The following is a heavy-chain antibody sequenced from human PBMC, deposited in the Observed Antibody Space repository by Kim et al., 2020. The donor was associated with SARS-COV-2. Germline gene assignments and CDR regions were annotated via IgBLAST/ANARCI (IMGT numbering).Heavy chain of an antibody. Sequence: GGSLRLSCAASGFTFSTYSMNWVRQAPGKGLEWVSYISRWSGTIQYADSVRGRFTISSDNAKNSLYLQMNSLRAEDTAVYYCARDFAYAFDSWGQGALVTVSS. CDR3: ARDFAYAFDS. CDR2: ISRWSGTI. CDR1: GFTFSTYS. J-gene: IGHJ4*02. V-gene: IGHV3-48*04. D-gene: IGHD3-3*01.